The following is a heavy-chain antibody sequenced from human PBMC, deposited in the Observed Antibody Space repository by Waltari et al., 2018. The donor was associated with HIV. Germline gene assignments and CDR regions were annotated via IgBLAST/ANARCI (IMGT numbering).Heavy chain of an antibody. J-gene: IGHJ5*01. CDR3: ARHDGTSYYFGSDMNPRPFSFWFAS. Sequence: QLLLQESGPGLVRPSETLSLTCTVTGPSISSRRYYWGWVRQPPGKGLEWIVSTMYSGSTHHHPSLKSRVAISVDTSRNQFSLNLTSVTAADTALYYCARHDGTSYYFGSDMNPRPFSFWFASWGQGILVTVSS. CDR2: TMYSGST. D-gene: IGHD3-10*01. V-gene: IGHV4-39*01. CDR1: GPSISSRRYY.